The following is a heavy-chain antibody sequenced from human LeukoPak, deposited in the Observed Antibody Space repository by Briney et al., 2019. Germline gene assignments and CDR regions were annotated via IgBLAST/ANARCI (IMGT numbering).Heavy chain of an antibody. J-gene: IGHJ4*02. Sequence: ASVKVSCKASGYTFTGHYVHWVRQAPGQGLEWMGWINPHSGVTRFAQRFQGRLTMTRDTSITTGYMELHSLRSDDTAVYYCARDRYCSGGTCYYLLFDYWGRGTLVTVSS. V-gene: IGHV1-2*02. CDR2: INPHSGVT. D-gene: IGHD2-15*01. CDR1: GYTFTGHY. CDR3: ARDRYCSGGTCYYLLFDY.